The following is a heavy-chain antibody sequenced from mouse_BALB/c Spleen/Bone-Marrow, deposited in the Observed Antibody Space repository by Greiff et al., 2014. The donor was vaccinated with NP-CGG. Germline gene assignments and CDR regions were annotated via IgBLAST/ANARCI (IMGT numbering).Heavy chain of an antibody. CDR1: GYRFNSYW. Sequence: VQLQQSGADLMKPEASVKISCKATGYRFNSYWIEWVKQRPGHGLEWIGEILPGSGSTNFNEKFKGKATFTAYTSSNTAYMQISSLTSEDSAVYYCARLGIRSFDYWGQGTTLTVSS. J-gene: IGHJ2*01. CDR2: ILPGSGST. V-gene: IGHV1-9*01. CDR3: ARLGIRSFDY. D-gene: IGHD3-1*01.